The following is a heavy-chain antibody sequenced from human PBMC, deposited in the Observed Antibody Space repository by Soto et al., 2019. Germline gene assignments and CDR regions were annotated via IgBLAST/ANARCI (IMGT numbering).Heavy chain of an antibody. D-gene: IGHD6-19*01. V-gene: IGHV3-7*01. J-gene: IGHJ4*02. CDR1: GFTFSNYW. CDR2: IKRDGIET. Sequence: EVQLVESGGGLVQPGGSLRLSCVTSGFTFSNYWMAWVRQTPGEGLEWVANIKRDGIETHYVASVRGRFTISRDNANNSLYLQMNSLRVEDTALYYCTRDSGGVLDFWGQGTLVTVSS. CDR3: TRDSGGVLDF.